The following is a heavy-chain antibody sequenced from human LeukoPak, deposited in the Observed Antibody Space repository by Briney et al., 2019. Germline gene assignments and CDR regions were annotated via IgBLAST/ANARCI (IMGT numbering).Heavy chain of an antibody. CDR2: IYYSGST. CDR3: ARRGGLQSPFGY. V-gene: IGHV4-39*01. J-gene: IGHJ4*02. D-gene: IGHD4-11*01. Sequence: SETLSLTCTVSGDSISSGSYYWGWIRQLPGKGLEWIGSIYYSGSTYYNPSLKSRVTISVDTSKNQFSLKFSSVTAADTAVYYCARRGGLQSPFGYWGQGTLVTVSS. CDR1: GDSISSGSYY.